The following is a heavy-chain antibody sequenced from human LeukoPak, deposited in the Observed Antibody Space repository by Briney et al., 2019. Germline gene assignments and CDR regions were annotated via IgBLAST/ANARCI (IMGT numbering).Heavy chain of an antibody. V-gene: IGHV3-23*01. J-gene: IGHJ5*02. CDR2: ISDSGGTT. Sequence: PGGSLRLSCAASGFTFSSFAMSWVRQAPGKGLEWVSAISDSGGTTYYADSVKGRFTISRDNSKNTLYLQMNSLRAEDTAVYYCATGYCSSTSCYRPPWFDPWGQGTLVTVSS. CDR1: GFTFSSFA. CDR3: ATGYCSSTSCYRPPWFDP. D-gene: IGHD2-2*01.